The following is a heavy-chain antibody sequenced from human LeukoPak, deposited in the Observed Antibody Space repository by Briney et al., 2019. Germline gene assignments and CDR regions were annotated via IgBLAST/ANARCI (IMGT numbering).Heavy chain of an antibody. D-gene: IGHD7-27*01. CDR3: ARDLTGDTNAFDI. CDR2: INPNSGGT. V-gene: IGHV1-2*06. J-gene: IGHJ3*02. Sequence: VASVKVSCKASGYSFTGYYLHWVRQAPGQGLEWMGRINPNSGGTNYAQKFQGRVTMTRDTSISTAYLELSRLTSDDTAVYYCARDLTGDTNAFDIWGQGTMVTVSS. CDR1: GYSFTGYY.